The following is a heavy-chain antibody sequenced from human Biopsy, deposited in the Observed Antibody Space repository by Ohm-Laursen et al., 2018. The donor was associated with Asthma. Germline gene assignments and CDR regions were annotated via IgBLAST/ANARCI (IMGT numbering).Heavy chain of an antibody. CDR3: ARAVDYSHYYGIDV. CDR1: GYTFNSAG. D-gene: IGHD3-10*01. J-gene: IGHJ6*02. Sequence: ASVKVSCKTSGYTFNSAGITWVRQAPGQGLEWMGWISVYNGNTKVAQKLQDRVTMITDTSTSTASMELRSLRSDDTAVYLCARAVDYSHYYGIDVWGQGTTVTVS. CDR2: ISVYNGNT. V-gene: IGHV1-18*01.